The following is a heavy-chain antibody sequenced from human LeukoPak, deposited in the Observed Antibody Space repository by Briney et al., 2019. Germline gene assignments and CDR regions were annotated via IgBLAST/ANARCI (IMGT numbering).Heavy chain of an antibody. D-gene: IGHD3-22*01. V-gene: IGHV1-69*06. CDR1: GGTFSSYA. Sequence: GASVKVSCKASGGTFSSYAISWVRQAPGQGLEWMGGIIPIFGTANYAQKFQGRVTITADKSTSTAYMELSSLRSEDTAVYYCARGRDDSSGYYYDYYYYMDVWGKGTTVTVSS. CDR2: IIPIFGTA. CDR3: ARGRDDSSGYYYDYYYYMDV. J-gene: IGHJ6*03.